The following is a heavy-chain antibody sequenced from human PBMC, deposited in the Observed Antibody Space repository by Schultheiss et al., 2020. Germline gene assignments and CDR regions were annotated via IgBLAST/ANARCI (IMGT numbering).Heavy chain of an antibody. CDR1: GFTFSSYG. CDR3: ARNVGAAAVRYYYMDV. Sequence: GGSLRLSCAASGFTFSSYGMHWVRQAPGKGLEWVAVIWYDGSNKYYADSVKGRFTISRDNSKNTLYLQMNSLRAEDTAVYYCARNVGAAAVRYYYMDVWGKGTTVNVSS. D-gene: IGHD6-13*01. CDR2: IWYDGSNK. J-gene: IGHJ6*03. V-gene: IGHV3-33*01.